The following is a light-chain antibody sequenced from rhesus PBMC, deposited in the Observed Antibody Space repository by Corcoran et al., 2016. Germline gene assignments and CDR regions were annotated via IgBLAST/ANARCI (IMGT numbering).Light chain of an antibody. CDR2: KAS. J-gene: IGKJ3*01. CDR1: QGISSW. CDR3: LQYSSSPFT. V-gene: IGKV1-22*01. Sequence: DIQMTQSPSSLSASVGDKVTITCRASQGISSWLAWYQQKPGKAPKLLINKASSLQSGVPSRFSGSGSGTDFTLTISSLRPEDIATYYCLQYSSSPFTFGPVTKLDIK.